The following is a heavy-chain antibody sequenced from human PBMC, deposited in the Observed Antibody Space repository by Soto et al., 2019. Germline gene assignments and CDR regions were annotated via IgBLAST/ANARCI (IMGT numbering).Heavy chain of an antibody. CDR2: ISWSSGNI. Sequence: GGSLRLSCAASGFTFDDYAVHWVRQAPGKGLEWVSSISWSSGNIDYADSVKGRFTVSRDNANNFLYLHMSSLRPEDTALYFCAKDVSITTSYLAHWGQGTLVTVSS. V-gene: IGHV3-9*01. D-gene: IGHD1-1*01. CDR3: AKDVSITTSYLAH. J-gene: IGHJ4*02. CDR1: GFTFDDYA.